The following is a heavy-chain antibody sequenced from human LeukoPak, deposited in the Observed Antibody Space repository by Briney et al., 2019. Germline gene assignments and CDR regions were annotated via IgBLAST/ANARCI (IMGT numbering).Heavy chain of an antibody. Sequence: ASVKVSCKVSGYTLTEFPIHWVRQAPGKGLEWMGGFDPEDGETVYAQKFQGRVTMTEDTSTDTAYMELSSLRSEDTALYYCATNLDIGRPRYYFDYWGQGTLVTVSS. V-gene: IGHV1-24*01. D-gene: IGHD2-2*03. J-gene: IGHJ4*02. CDR1: GYTLTEFP. CDR2: FDPEDGET. CDR3: ATNLDIGRPRYYFDY.